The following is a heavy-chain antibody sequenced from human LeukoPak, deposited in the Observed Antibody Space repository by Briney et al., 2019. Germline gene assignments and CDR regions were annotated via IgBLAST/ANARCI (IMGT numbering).Heavy chain of an antibody. J-gene: IGHJ4*02. CDR1: GFTFSTYG. V-gene: IGHV3-30*02. CDR2: IRYDGSKT. Sequence: GGSLRLSCAASGFTFSTYGIHWARQAPGKGLEWVAFIRYDGSKTHYADSVKGRFTISRGNSKNMVYLQMSSLRSEDTAVYYCARDGRVAAAGTFDYWGQGTLVTVSS. D-gene: IGHD6-13*01. CDR3: ARDGRVAAAGTFDY.